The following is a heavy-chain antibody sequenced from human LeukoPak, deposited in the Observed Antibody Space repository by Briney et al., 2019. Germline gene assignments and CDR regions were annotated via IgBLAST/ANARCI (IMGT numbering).Heavy chain of an antibody. CDR1: GGSISSSSYY. J-gene: IGHJ3*02. V-gene: IGHV4-39*01. CDR2: IYYSGST. CDR3: ARLPDFWSGYWSYPI. Sequence: PSETLSLTCTVSGGSISSSSYYWGWLRQPPGKGLEWIGSIYYSGSTYYNPSLKSRATISVDTSKNQFSLKLSSVTAADTAVYYCARLPDFWSGYWSYPIWGQGTMVTVSS. D-gene: IGHD3-3*01.